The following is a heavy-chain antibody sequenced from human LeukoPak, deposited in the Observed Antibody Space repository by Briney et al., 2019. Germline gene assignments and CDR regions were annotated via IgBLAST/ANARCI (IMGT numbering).Heavy chain of an antibody. CDR2: INPNSGGT. CDR3: ARAAIFGANWFDP. D-gene: IGHD3-3*01. CDR1: GYTFTGYY. J-gene: IGHJ5*02. Sequence: GASVKVSCKASGYTFTGYYMHWVRQAPGQGLEWMGWINPNSGGTNYAQKFQGRVTMTRDTSISTAYMELSRLRSDDTAVYYCARAAIFGANWFDPWGQGTLVTVSS. V-gene: IGHV1-2*02.